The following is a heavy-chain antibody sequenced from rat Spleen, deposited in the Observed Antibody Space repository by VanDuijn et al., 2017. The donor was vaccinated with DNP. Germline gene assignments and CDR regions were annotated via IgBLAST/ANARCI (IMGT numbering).Heavy chain of an antibody. CDR2: ISTGGGTL. CDR3: ATGVYGGYEDWFAY. CDR1: GFIFNDYG. V-gene: IGHV5S13*01. D-gene: IGHD1-11*01. Sequence: EVQLVESGGGLVQPGRSLKLSCAASGFIFNDYGMAWVRQTPKKGREWVATISTGGGTLYYRDAVKGRFIISRDNARNTLYLQMNSLRSEDTATYYCATGVYGGYEDWFAYWGQGTLVTVSS. J-gene: IGHJ3*01.